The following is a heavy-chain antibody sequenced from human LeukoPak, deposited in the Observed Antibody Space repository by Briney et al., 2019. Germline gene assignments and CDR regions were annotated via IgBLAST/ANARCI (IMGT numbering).Heavy chain of an antibody. J-gene: IGHJ3*01. Sequence: SETLSLTCTVSGGSISSGGYYWSWIRQHPGTGLVWIGYISYSGSSYYNPSLKSRLSISLDTSKNQFSLSLSSVTAADTAVFYCARASVAGMQNAFDLWGQGTMVTVSS. CDR2: ISYSGSS. CDR1: GGSISSGGYY. CDR3: ARASVAGMQNAFDL. V-gene: IGHV4-31*03. D-gene: IGHD6-19*01.